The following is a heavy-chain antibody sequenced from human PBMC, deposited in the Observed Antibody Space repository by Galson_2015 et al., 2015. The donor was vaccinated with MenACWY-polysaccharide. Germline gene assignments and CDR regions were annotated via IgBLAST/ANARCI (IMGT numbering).Heavy chain of an antibody. CDR2: ISSSSSYI. CDR3: ARQYSSSSYYYYGMDV. D-gene: IGHD6-6*01. V-gene: IGHV3-21*01. J-gene: IGHJ6*02. Sequence: SLRLSCAASGFTFSSYSMNWVRQAPGKGLEWVSSISSSSSYIYYADSVKGRFTISRDNAKNSLYLQMNSLRAEDTAVYYCARQYSSSSYYYYGMDVWGQGTTVTVSS. CDR1: GFTFSSYS.